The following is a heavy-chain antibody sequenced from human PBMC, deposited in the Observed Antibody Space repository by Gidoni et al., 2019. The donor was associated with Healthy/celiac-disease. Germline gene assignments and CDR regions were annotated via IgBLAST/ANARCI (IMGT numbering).Heavy chain of an antibody. J-gene: IGHJ6*03. CDR2: IYPGDSDT. CDR3: ARISGYSSSPRGVYYYYYYMDV. D-gene: IGHD6-13*01. CDR1: GYSFTSYW. V-gene: IGHV5-51*01. Sequence: EVQLVQSGAEVKKPGESLKISCKGSGYSFTSYWIGWVRQMPGKGLEWMGIIYPGDSDTRYSPSFQGQVTISADKSISTAYLQWSSLKASDTAMYYCARISGYSSSPRGVYYYYYYMDVWGKGTTVTVSS.